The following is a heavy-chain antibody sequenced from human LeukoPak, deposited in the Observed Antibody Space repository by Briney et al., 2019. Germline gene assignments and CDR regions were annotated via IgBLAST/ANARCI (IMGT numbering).Heavy chain of an antibody. CDR1: GGSITSYY. CDR3: ASNSFDYYGSGSYSVDY. Sequence: SETLSLTCTVSGGSITSYYWSWIRQPAGKGLEWIGRIYVTESTTYNPSLKSRVTISIDTSKNQFSLKLTSVTAADTAVYYCASNSFDYYGSGSYSVDYWGQGTLVTVSS. J-gene: IGHJ4*02. CDR2: IYVTEST. D-gene: IGHD3-10*01. V-gene: IGHV4-4*07.